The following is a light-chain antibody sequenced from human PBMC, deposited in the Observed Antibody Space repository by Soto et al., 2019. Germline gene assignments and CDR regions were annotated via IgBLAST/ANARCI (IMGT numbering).Light chain of an antibody. J-gene: IGLJ2*01. CDR2: GNI. V-gene: IGLV1-40*01. CDR3: QSYDSGLGAL. Sequence: QSVLTQPPSVSGAPGQRVTISCTGSSSNIGAGYDVHWYQQLPGTAPRLLIYGNINRPSGVPDRFFGSKSGTSASLAITGLQAEDEADYYCQSYDSGLGALFGGGTQLTVL. CDR1: SSNIGAGYD.